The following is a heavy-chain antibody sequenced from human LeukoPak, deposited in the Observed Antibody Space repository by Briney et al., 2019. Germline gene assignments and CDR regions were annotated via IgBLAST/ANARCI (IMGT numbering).Heavy chain of an antibody. J-gene: IGHJ4*02. Sequence: GVSLRLSCAASGFTFSSYAMSWVRQAPGKGLEWVSAISGGGSTYYADSVKGRFTISRDNSKNTLYLQMNSLRAEDTAVYYCAKAPMVRGAVFDYWGQGTLVTVSS. CDR3: AKAPMVRGAVFDY. CDR2: ISGGGST. D-gene: IGHD3-10*01. CDR1: GFTFSSYA. V-gene: IGHV3-23*01.